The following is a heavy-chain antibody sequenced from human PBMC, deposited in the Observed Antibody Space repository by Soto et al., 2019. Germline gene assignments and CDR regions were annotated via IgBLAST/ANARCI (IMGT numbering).Heavy chain of an antibody. Sequence: PSETLSLTCTVSGGSISCSYWSWIRQPPGKGLEWLAYIYDDGSANYNPSLKSRATISLDMSKNQFSLKLTSVTAADTAVYYCARDKYCSGGSCRKNWFDPWGQGTLVTVSS. CDR1: GGSISCSY. D-gene: IGHD2-15*01. CDR3: ARDKYCSGGSCRKNWFDP. V-gene: IGHV4-59*01. J-gene: IGHJ5*02. CDR2: IYDDGSA.